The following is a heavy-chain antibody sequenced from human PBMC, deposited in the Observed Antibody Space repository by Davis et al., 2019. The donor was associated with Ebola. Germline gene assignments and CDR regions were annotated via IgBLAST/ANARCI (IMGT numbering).Heavy chain of an antibody. CDR2: ISYDGSNK. CDR1: GFTFSGSA. J-gene: IGHJ4*02. Sequence: PGGSLRLSCAASGFTFSGSAMHWVRQAPGKGLEWVAVISYDGSNKYYADSVKGRFTISRDNSKNTLYLQMNSLRAEDTAVYYCAKVEVLGYWGQGTLVTVSS. V-gene: IGHV3-30*04. D-gene: IGHD1-1*01. CDR3: AKVEVLGY.